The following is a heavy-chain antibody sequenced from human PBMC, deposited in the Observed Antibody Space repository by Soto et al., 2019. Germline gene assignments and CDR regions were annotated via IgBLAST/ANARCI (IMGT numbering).Heavy chain of an antibody. V-gene: IGHV4-59*01. J-gene: IGHJ6*03. CDR1: GGPIRSYY. CDR3: ARHYCSGGSCYLDYYYYMDV. Sequence: LSLTCTVSGGPIRSYYWSWIRQPPGKGLEWIGYIYYSGSTNYNPSLKSRVTISVDTSKNQFSLKVSSVTAADTAVYYCARHYCSGGSCYLDYYYYMDVWGKGTTVTVSS. CDR2: IYYSGST. D-gene: IGHD2-15*01.